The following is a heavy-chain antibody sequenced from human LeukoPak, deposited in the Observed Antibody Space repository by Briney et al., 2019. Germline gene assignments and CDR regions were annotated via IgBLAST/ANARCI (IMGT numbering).Heavy chain of an antibody. Sequence: SETLSLTCAVSGGSISSSNWWSWVRQPPGKGLEWIGEIYHSRSTNYNPSLKSRVTISVDKSKNQFSLKLSSVTAADTAVYYCAREERRSWYFDYWGRGTLVTVSS. V-gene: IGHV4-4*02. CDR1: GGSISSSNW. D-gene: IGHD1-1*01. CDR2: IYHSRST. CDR3: AREERRSWYFDY. J-gene: IGHJ4*02.